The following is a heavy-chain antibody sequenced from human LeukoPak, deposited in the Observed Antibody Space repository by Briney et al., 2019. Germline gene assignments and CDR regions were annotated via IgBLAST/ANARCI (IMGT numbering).Heavy chain of an antibody. CDR2: ISSSGSTI. Sequence: PGGSLRLSCAASGFTFSDDYMSWIRQAPGKGLEWVSYISSSGSTIYYADSVKGRFTISRDNAKNSLYLQMNSLTAEDTAVYYCARSYQNYYGSGSYQPYGMDVWGQGTTVTVSS. J-gene: IGHJ6*02. D-gene: IGHD3-10*01. CDR3: ARSYQNYYGSGSYQPYGMDV. V-gene: IGHV3-11*01. CDR1: GFTFSDDY.